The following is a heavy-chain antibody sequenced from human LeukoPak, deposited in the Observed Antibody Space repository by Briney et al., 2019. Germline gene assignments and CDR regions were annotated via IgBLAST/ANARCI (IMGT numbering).Heavy chain of an antibody. CDR3: ATADFWSGYSSWFDT. V-gene: IGHV1-58*02. CDR2: IVVGSGKT. Sequence: SVKVSCKTSGFTFNRSVMQLVRQARGQRLEWIGWIVVGSGKTNYAQKFQERVTITRDMFTSTAYMELSSLRSEDTAVYYCATADFWSGYSSWFDTWGQGTLVTVSS. J-gene: IGHJ5*02. CDR1: GFTFNRSV. D-gene: IGHD3-3*01.